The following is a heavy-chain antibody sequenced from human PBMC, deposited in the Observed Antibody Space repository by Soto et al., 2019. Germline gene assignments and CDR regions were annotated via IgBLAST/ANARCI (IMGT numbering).Heavy chain of an antibody. V-gene: IGHV1-46*01. J-gene: IGHJ4*02. D-gene: IGHD4-4*01. CDR3: ATHDYIYNSGFFDY. CDR2: INPSDGST. CDR1: GDAFTTYY. Sequence: ASVKVSCKASGDAFTTYYIHWIRQAPKEGLEWMGLINPSDGSTTYAQKFQGRVTMTRDTSTTTVYMDLSSLKSDDTAIYFCATHDYIYNSGFFDYWSQGTLVTVSS.